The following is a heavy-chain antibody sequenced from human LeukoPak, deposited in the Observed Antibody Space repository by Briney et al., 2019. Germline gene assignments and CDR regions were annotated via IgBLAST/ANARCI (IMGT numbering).Heavy chain of an antibody. CDR2: ISYDGTNK. D-gene: IGHD3-3*01. CDR1: GFTFSNYD. CDR3: AKEDDFVY. Sequence: GRSLRLSCAASGFTFSNYDMHWVRQAPGKGLEWVAVISYDGTNKYYADSVKGRFTISRDNSKSTLYLQMNSLRAEDTAVYYCAKEDDFVYWGQGTLVTVSS. J-gene: IGHJ4*02. V-gene: IGHV3-30*18.